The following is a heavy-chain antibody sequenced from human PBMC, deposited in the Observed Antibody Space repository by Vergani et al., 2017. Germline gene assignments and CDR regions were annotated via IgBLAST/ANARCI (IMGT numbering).Heavy chain of an antibody. J-gene: IGHJ5*02. CDR2: IIPIFGTA. V-gene: IGHV1-69*01. D-gene: IGHD6-19*01. CDR1: GGTFSSYA. CDR3: ARDPYSSGWGAANWFDP. Sequence: QVQLVQSGAEVKKPGSSVKVSCKASGGTFSSYAISWVRQAPGQGLEWMGGIIPIFGTANYAQKFQGRVTITADESTSTAYMELSSLRSEDTAVYYCARDPYSSGWGAANWFDPWGQGTLVTVSS.